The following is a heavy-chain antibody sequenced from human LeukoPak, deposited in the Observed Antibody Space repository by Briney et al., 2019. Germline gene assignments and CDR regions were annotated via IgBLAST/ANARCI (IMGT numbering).Heavy chain of an antibody. Sequence: SETLSLTCSVSGASISRYYWSWIQQPPGKGLEWIGYFHHSGNTNYSPSLSSRITMSVDTSKNQFSLRLNSVTAADTAIYYCARRAAALDSWGQGPLVTVSS. D-gene: IGHD6-13*01. V-gene: IGHV4-59*12. CDR3: ARRAAALDS. CDR1: GASISRYY. CDR2: FHHSGNT. J-gene: IGHJ4*02.